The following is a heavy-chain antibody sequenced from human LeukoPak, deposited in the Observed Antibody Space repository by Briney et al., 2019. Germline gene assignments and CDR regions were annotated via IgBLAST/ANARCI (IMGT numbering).Heavy chain of an antibody. D-gene: IGHD2-15*01. J-gene: IGHJ4*02. CDR2: IYSGGST. V-gene: IGHV3-53*01. Sequence: GGSLRLSCAASGFTVSSNYMSWVRQAPGKGLEWVSVIYSGGSTYYADSVKGRFTISRDNSKNTLYLQMNSLRAEDTAVYYCAKLVVVAARFDYWGQGTLVTVSS. CDR1: GFTVSSNY. CDR3: AKLVVVAARFDY.